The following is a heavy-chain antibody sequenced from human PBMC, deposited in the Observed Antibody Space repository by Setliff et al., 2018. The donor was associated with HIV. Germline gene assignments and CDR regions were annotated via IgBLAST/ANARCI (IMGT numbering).Heavy chain of an antibody. V-gene: IGHV5-51*01. CDR1: GYSFTSYW. Sequence: PGESLKISCKGSGYSFTSYWIAWVRQMPGKGLEWMGIIYPGDSDTRYSPSFQGHVTISADKSRYTAYLQWGSLKASDTAIYYCARHTIDISLLVVQDPGPLDIWGRGTVVIVSS. CDR3: ARHTIDISLLVVQDPGPLDI. J-gene: IGHJ3*02. D-gene: IGHD2-8*01. CDR2: IYPGDSDT.